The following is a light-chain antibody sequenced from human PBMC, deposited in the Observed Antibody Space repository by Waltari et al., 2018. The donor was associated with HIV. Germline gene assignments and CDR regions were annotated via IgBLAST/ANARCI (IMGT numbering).Light chain of an antibody. J-gene: IGKJ1*01. CDR2: WSS. Sequence: IVMTQSPDSLAVSPGETATITCKFSRNVFFGGHNNYYVAWYQHKPGHSPRLLIYWSSVRASGVPDRFTASGSGTDFTLIISSLQAEDVADYYCHQYYSAPQTFGQGTRVEI. CDR3: HQYYSAPQT. V-gene: IGKV4-1*01. CDR1: RNVFFGGHNNYY.